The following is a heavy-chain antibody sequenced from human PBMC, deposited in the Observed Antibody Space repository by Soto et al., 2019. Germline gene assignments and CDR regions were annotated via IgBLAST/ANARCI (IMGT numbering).Heavy chain of an antibody. Sequence: SVKVSCKASGCTFSSYAISCVRQAPGQGLEWMGGIIPIFGTANYAQKFQGRVTITADKSTSTAYMELSSLRSEDTAVYYCARDFYYDSSGYYIWGQGTLVTVSS. CDR2: IIPIFGTA. CDR1: GCTFSSYA. D-gene: IGHD3-22*01. J-gene: IGHJ4*02. CDR3: ARDFYYDSSGYYI. V-gene: IGHV1-69*06.